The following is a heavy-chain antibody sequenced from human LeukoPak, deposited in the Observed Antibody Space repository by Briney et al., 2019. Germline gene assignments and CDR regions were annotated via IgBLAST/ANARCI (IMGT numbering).Heavy chain of an antibody. CDR3: TKGRRSGRGHAFDI. CDR1: GFAVSNVY. V-gene: IGHV3-53*01. CDR2: IYSGDYI. J-gene: IGHJ3*02. D-gene: IGHD3-3*01. Sequence: GGSLRLSCAASGFAVSNVYMTWVRQAPGKGLEWVSVIYSGDYIYYADSVKGRFTISRDTSKNTVYLQMNSLRAEDTAMYYCTKGRRSGRGHAFDIWGRGTMVTVS.